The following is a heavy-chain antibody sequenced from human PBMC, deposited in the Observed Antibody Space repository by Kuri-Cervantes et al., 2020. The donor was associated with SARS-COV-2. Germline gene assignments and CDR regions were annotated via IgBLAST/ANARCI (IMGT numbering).Heavy chain of an antibody. J-gene: IGHJ2*01. CDR1: GFTFSSYA. CDR3: ARAGYSTGWFPDWYFDL. Sequence: GGSLRLSCAASGFTFSSYAMSWVRQAPGKGLEWVSVISASGASTYYADSVKGRFTISRDNSKNTVNLQMNSLRGEDTALYYCARAGYSTGWFPDWYFDLWGRGTLVTVSS. V-gene: IGHV3-23*01. D-gene: IGHD6-19*01. CDR2: ISASGAST.